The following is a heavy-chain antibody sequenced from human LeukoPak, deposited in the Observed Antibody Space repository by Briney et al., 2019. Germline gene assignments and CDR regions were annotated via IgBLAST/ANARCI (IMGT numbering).Heavy chain of an antibody. CDR1: GGTFSSYA. Sequence: ASVKVSCKASGGTFSSYAISWVRQAPGQGLEWMGGIIPIFGTANYAQKFQGRVTITADKSTSTAYMELSSLRSEDTAVYYCARVTMVRGTVDYWGQGTLVTVPS. J-gene: IGHJ4*02. V-gene: IGHV1-69*06. CDR2: IIPIFGTA. D-gene: IGHD3-10*01. CDR3: ARVTMVRGTVDY.